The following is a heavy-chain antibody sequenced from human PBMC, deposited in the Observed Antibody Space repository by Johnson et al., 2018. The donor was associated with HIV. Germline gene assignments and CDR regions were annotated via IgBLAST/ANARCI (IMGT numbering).Heavy chain of an antibody. CDR3: TTAVGATVISAGAFDI. CDR1: GFTFSTYA. Sequence: EVQMVESGGVLVQPGGSLRLSCAAYGFTFSTYAMHWVRQAPGKGLEYVSAISINGGSTYYAKSLKGRFTISRDNSKNTLYLQMNSLKTEDTAVYYCTTAVGATVISAGAFDIWGQGTMVTVSS. CDR2: ISINGGST. J-gene: IGHJ3*02. V-gene: IGHV3-64*01. D-gene: IGHD4-17*01.